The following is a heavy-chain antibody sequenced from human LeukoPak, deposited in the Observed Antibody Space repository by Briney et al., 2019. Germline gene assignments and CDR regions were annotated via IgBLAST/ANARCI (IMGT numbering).Heavy chain of an antibody. Sequence: SQTLSLTCTFSGGSISIGDYYWSWIRQSPGKGLEWIAYIYSTGNTYYNPSLKSRVTMSIDTSKNQFSLRLSSVTAADTALYYCARNQVGFDPWGQGTLITVSS. J-gene: IGHJ5*02. V-gene: IGHV4-30-4*01. CDR1: GGSISIGDYY. D-gene: IGHD1-14*01. CDR3: ARNQVGFDP. CDR2: IYSTGNT.